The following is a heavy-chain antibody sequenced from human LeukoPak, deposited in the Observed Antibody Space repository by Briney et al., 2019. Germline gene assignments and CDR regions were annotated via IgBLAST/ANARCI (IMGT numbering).Heavy chain of an antibody. D-gene: IGHD3-10*01. Sequence: SETLSLTCTVSGGSISSYYWSWIRQPPGKGLEWIGYIYYSGSTYYNPSLKSRVTMSVDTSKNQFSLKLSSVTAVDTAVYYCASSVWFGELIYWGQGTLVTVSS. CDR2: IYYSGST. CDR3: ASSVWFGELIY. J-gene: IGHJ4*02. CDR1: GGSISSYY. V-gene: IGHV4-59*04.